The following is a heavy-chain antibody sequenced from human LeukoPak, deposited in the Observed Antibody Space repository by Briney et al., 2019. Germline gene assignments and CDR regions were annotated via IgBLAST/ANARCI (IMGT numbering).Heavy chain of an antibody. CDR3: AKGSRGSCRGAYCYSFDN. V-gene: IGHV3-23*01. J-gene: IGHJ4*02. Sequence: GGSLRLSCAASGFSFSTYAMSWVRHIPGKGLEWVSAISGSDPGTYYADSVKGRFTISRVNSRNTLYLQMNRLRVEDTAVYYCAKGSRGSCRGAYCYSFDNWGQGAVVTVSS. CDR2: ISGSDPGT. CDR1: GFSFSTYA. D-gene: IGHD2-21*02.